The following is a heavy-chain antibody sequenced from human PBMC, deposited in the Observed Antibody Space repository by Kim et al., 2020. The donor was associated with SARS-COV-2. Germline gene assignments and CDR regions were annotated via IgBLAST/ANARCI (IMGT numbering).Heavy chain of an antibody. J-gene: IGHJ3*02. V-gene: IGHV3-11*06. Sequence: DSVKGRFTISRDNAKNSLYLQMNSLRAEDTAVYYCARDLITMIESGAFDIWGQGTMVTVSS. D-gene: IGHD3-22*01. CDR3: ARDLITMIESGAFDI.